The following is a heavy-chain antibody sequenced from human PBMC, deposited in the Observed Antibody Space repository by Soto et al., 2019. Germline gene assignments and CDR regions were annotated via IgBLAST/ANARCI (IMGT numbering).Heavy chain of an antibody. J-gene: IGHJ5*02. D-gene: IGHD3-22*01. Sequence: ASVKVSCKVSGYTLTELSMHWVRQAPGKGLEWMGGFGPEDGETIYAQKFQGRVTMTEDTSTDTAYMELSSLRSEDTAVYYCATERVLIGTEFNWFDPWGQGTLVTVSS. CDR3: ATERVLIGTEFNWFDP. CDR1: GYTLTELS. V-gene: IGHV1-24*01. CDR2: FGPEDGET.